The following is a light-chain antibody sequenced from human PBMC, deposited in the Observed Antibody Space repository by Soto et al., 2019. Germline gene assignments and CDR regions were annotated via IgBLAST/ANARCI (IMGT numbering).Light chain of an antibody. V-gene: IGLV1-40*01. Sequence: QLVLTQPPSVSGAPGQTVTISCTRTTSDIGAGYDVHWYQQLPGTAPKLLIFGNTNRPSGVPDRFSGSKSDTSASLAITGLQAEDEADYYCQSYDNRLSGVFGGGTQLTVL. CDR3: QSYDNRLSGV. CDR1: TSDIGAGYD. CDR2: GNT. J-gene: IGLJ3*02.